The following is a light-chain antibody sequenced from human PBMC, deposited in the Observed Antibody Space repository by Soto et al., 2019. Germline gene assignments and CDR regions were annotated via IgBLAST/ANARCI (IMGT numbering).Light chain of an antibody. J-gene: IGLJ2*01. CDR2: EVS. V-gene: IGLV2-14*01. CDR1: SSDVGGYNY. CDR3: SSYTSGSTLVV. Sequence: SALTQPASVSGSPGQSITISCTGTSSDVGGYNYVSWYQQHPGKAPKLMIYEVSNRPSEVSNRVSGSKSGNTASLTISGLQGEDEGNYYCSSYTSGSTLVVFGGGSKLTVL.